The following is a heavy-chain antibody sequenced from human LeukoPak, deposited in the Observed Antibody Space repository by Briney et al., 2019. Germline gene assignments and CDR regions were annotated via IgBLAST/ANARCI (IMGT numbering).Heavy chain of an antibody. V-gene: IGHV1-69*13. CDR1: GGTFSSYA. D-gene: IGHD1-26*01. J-gene: IGHJ4*02. Sequence: SVKVFCKASGGTFSSYAISWVRQAPGQGLEWMGGIIPIFGTANYAQKFQGRVTITADESTSTAYMELSSLRSEDTAVYYCARDSWELLMGETFDYWGQGTLVTVSS. CDR3: ARDSWELLMGETFDY. CDR2: IIPIFGTA.